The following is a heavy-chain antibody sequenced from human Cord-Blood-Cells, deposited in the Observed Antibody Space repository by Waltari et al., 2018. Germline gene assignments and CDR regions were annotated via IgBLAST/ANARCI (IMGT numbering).Heavy chain of an antibody. Sequence: QLQLQESGPGLVKPSETLSLTCTVSGGSISSSSYYWGWCRPPPGKGLEWIGSIYYSGSTYYNPSLKSRVTISVDTSKNQFSLKLSSVTAADTAVYYCAGFYYYGSGSYFDYWGQGTLVTVSS. J-gene: IGHJ4*02. CDR2: IYYSGST. V-gene: IGHV4-39*01. CDR3: AGFYYYGSGSYFDY. CDR1: GGSISSSSYY. D-gene: IGHD3-10*01.